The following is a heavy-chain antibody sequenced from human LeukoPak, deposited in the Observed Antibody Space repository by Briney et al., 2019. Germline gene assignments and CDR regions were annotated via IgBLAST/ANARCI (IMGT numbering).Heavy chain of an antibody. J-gene: IGHJ6*03. D-gene: IGHD5-18*01. CDR2: ISYSGST. CDR1: GGSISSSIYY. Sequence: SETLSLTCTVSGGSISSSIYYWGWIRQPPGEGLEWIASISYSGSTYYNPSLKSRVTISVDTSKNQFSLNLSSVTAADTAVYYCARGVDTAMVSDNYMDVWGKGTTVTVSS. CDR3: ARGVDTAMVSDNYMDV. V-gene: IGHV4-39*02.